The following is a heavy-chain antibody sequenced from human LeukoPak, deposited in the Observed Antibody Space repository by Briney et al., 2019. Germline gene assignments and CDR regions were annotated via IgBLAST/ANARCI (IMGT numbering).Heavy chain of an antibody. D-gene: IGHD1-26*01. V-gene: IGHV3-48*02. CDR3: ASSGSCRFDY. CDR2: ITASGTAM. J-gene: IGHJ4*02. Sequence: GGSLRLSCAASGFTFSSYSMNWVRQAPGKGREWVSHITASGTAMFYADSVKGRFTISRDNAKNSLYLQMNSLRDEDTAVYYCASSGSCRFDYWGQGTLVTVSS. CDR1: GFTFSSYS.